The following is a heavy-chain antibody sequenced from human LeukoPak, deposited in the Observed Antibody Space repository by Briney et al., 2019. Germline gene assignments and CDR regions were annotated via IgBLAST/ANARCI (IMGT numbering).Heavy chain of an antibody. CDR1: GFTFSDHY. CDR3: ASVVEGSDYFGMDV. J-gene: IGHJ6*02. Sequence: GGSLRLSCAVSGFTFSDHYMDWVRQAPGKGLEWVGRSRNKANGYTTEYAASVRGRFTVSRDDSKNSLYLQMNSLKTGDTAVYYCASVVEGSDYFGMDVWGQGTTVTVSS. D-gene: IGHD2-15*01. CDR2: SRNKANGYTT. V-gene: IGHV3-72*01.